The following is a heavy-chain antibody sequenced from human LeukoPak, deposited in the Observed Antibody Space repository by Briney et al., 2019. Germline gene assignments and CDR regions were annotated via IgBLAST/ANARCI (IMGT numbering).Heavy chain of an antibody. Sequence: ASVKVSCKASGYTFTSYAMHWVRQAPGQRLEWMGWINAGNGNTKYSQKFQGRVTITRDTSASTAYMELSSLRSEDTAVYYCAHSSSWYGYYFDYWGKGTLVTASS. J-gene: IGHJ4*02. D-gene: IGHD6-13*01. V-gene: IGHV1-3*01. CDR1: GYTFTSYA. CDR3: AHSSSWYGYYFDY. CDR2: INAGNGNT.